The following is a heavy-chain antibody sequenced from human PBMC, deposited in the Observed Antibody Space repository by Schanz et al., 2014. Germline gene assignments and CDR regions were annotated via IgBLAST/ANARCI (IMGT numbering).Heavy chain of an antibody. CDR3: AKYGTGKGVSFEY. CDR2: ISGSGGST. V-gene: IGHV3-23*04. Sequence: EVQLVESGGGLVQPGGSLRLSCAASGFTFSDSWMHWVRQAPGKGLVWVSAISGSGGSTYYADSVKGRFTISRDNSKNTLYLQMNSLRAEDTAVYYCAKYGTGKGVSFEYWGQGTLVTVSS. D-gene: IGHD1-26*01. J-gene: IGHJ4*02. CDR1: GFTFSDSW.